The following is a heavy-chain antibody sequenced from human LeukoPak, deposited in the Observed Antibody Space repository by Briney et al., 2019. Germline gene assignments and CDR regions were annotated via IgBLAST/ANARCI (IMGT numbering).Heavy chain of an antibody. CDR1: VTLDNYA. CDR3: AKGAQYDFWSGYTLEYLDV. Sequence: GGSLRLSCAASVTLDNYAMSWVRHAPGKGLEWVSFISASGVSTYYADSVKGRFTISRDNSNNTLYLQISTLRAEDSATYYCAKGAQYDFWSGYTLEYLDVWGRGTLVTVSS. J-gene: IGHJ4*02. D-gene: IGHD3-3*01. V-gene: IGHV3-23*01. CDR2: ISASGVST.